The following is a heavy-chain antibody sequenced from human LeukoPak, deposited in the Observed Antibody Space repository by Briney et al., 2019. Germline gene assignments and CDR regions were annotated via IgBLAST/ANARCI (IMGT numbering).Heavy chain of an antibody. V-gene: IGHV1-69*13. J-gene: IGHJ4*02. CDR1: GGTFSSYA. CDR3: ARTPQEIDY. Sequence: ASVKVSCKASGGTFSSYAISWVRQAPGQGLEWMGGIIPIFGTANYAQKFQGRVTITADESTSTAYMELRSLRSDDTGVYYCARTPQEIDYWGQGTLVTVSS. CDR2: IIPIFGTA.